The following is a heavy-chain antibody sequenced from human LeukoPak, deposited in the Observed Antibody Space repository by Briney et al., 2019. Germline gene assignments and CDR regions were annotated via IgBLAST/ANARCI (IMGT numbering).Heavy chain of an antibody. D-gene: IGHD1-1*01. CDR1: GFTFSSYA. CDR2: FRGSGVAT. V-gene: IGHV3-23*01. CDR3: ARDPRTVRI. Sequence: GGSLRLSCAASGFTFSSYAMNWVRQAPGKGLKWVSGFRGSGVATFYADSVKGRFTISRDNAKNLLYLQMDSLRVEDTAIYYCARDPRTVRIWGQGTLVTVSS. J-gene: IGHJ4*02.